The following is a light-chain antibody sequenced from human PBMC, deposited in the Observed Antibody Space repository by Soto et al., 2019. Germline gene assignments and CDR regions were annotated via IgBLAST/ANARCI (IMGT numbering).Light chain of an antibody. J-gene: IGKJ1*01. CDR1: QSITTY. CDR2: SAS. CDR3: QQSYSTTWT. V-gene: IGKV1-39*01. Sequence: DLKMTQSPSALSAYVGDRVTITCRASQSITTYLNWYQQKPGKAPKLLIYSASSLQGGASSRFSGSGSGTEFTLTINSLQPEEFATYYCQQSYSTTWTFGQGTKVDIK.